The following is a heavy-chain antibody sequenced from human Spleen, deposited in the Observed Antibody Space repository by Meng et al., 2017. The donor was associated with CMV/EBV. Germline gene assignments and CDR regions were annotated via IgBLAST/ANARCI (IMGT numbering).Heavy chain of an antibody. Sequence: SETLSLTCTVSRGSISTYFWNWIRQSPEKGLEWVGHISYSGGTNYNPSLKSRLTISMDTSKHQFFLRLNSVTAADTAVYYCAVGGTGVASVHWGRGGLVTVSS. CDR1: RGSISTYF. D-gene: IGHD4-23*01. J-gene: IGHJ1*01. CDR3: AVGGTGVASVH. V-gene: IGHV4-59*01. CDR2: ISYSGGT.